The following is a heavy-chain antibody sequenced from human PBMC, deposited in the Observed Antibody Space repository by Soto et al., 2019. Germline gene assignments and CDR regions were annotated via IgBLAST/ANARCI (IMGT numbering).Heavy chain of an antibody. D-gene: IGHD3-16*02. CDR2: ISSSGSTI. V-gene: IGHV3-11*01. CDR3: ARGPYDYVWGSDPPHFDY. Sequence: QVQLVESGGGLVKPGGSLRLSCAASGFTFSDYYMSWNRQAPGKGLEWVSYISSSGSTIYYADSVKGRFTISRDNAKNSLYLQMNSLRAEATAVYYCARGPYDYVWGSDPPHFDYWGQGTLVTVSS. CDR1: GFTFSDYY. J-gene: IGHJ4*02.